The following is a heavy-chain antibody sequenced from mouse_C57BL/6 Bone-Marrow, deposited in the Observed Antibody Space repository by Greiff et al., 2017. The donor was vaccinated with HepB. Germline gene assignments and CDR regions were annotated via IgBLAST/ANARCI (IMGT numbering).Heavy chain of an antibody. D-gene: IGHD1-1*01. CDR3: TRITTVVATYWYFDV. CDR1: GFTFSSYA. Sequence: EVQVVESGEGLVKPGGSLKLSCAASGFTFSSYAMSWVRQTPEKRLEWVAYISSGGDYIYYADTVKGRFTISRDNARNTLYLQMSSLKSEDTAMYYCTRITTVVATYWYFDVWGTGTTVTVSS. V-gene: IGHV5-9-1*02. J-gene: IGHJ1*03. CDR2: ISSGGDYI.